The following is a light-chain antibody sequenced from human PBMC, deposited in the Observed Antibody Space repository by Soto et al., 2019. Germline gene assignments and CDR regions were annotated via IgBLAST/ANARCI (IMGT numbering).Light chain of an antibody. Sequence: EVVLTQSSGTISSSAGERAKLSCSASQSVSSSYLAWYQQKPGQAPRLLIYGASSRATGIPDRFSGSGSGTDFTLTISRLEPEDFAVYYCQQYGSSPRTFGKGQQREIK. CDR3: QQYGSSPRT. V-gene: IGKV3-20*01. CDR1: QSVSSSY. CDR2: GAS. J-gene: IGKJ5*01.